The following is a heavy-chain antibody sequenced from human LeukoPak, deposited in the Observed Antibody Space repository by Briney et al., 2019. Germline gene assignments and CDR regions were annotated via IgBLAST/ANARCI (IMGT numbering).Heavy chain of an antibody. CDR3: TTIDLRYFDAGDAH. CDR2: IKSKTDGGTT. CDR1: GFTFSNAW. Sequence: PGGSLRLSCAASGFTFSNAWMSWVRQAPGKGLEWVGRIKSKTDGGTTDYAAPVKGRFTISRDDSKNTLYLQMNSLKTEDTAVYYCTTIDLRYFDAGDAHWRQETVVTVSS. D-gene: IGHD3-9*01. V-gene: IGHV3-15*01. J-gene: IGHJ4*02.